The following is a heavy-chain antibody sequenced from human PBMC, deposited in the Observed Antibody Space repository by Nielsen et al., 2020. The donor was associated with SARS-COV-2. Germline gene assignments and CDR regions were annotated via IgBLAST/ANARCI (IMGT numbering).Heavy chain of an antibody. V-gene: IGHV3-23*01. CDR3: ARNEAAPGMETNWYDH. D-gene: IGHD6-13*01. J-gene: IGHJ5*02. CDR1: GFNFNNYA. CDR2: LWVPRPES. Sequence: GGSLRLSCAASGFNFNNYAMTWVRQATGKGLEWVSTLWVPRPESYYADSVKGRFTISRDNSKNTLYLQMDSLRADDTAVYYCARNEAAPGMETNWYDHSCQGTPVTVSS.